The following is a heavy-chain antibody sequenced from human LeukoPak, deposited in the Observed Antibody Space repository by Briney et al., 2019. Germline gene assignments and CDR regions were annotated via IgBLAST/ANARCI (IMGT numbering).Heavy chain of an antibody. CDR2: IIPIFGTA. CDR3: AREYYYGSGSYRGWFDP. Sequence: SVKVSCKASGGTFSSYAISWVRQAPGQGLEWMGGIIPIFGTANYAQKFQGRVTITADNSTSTAYMELSSLRSEDTAVYYCAREYYYGSGSYRGWFDPWGQGTLVTVSS. CDR1: GGTFSSYA. V-gene: IGHV1-69*06. J-gene: IGHJ5*02. D-gene: IGHD3-10*01.